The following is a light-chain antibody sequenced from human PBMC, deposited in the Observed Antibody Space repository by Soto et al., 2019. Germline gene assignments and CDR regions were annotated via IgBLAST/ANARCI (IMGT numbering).Light chain of an antibody. CDR1: SSNVGTYDL. J-gene: IGLJ2*01. Sequence: QSALTQPASVSASPGQSITISCTGTSSNVGTYDLVSWYQHHPDNAPKLIIYEGTKRHSGISSRFSGSKSGNTASLTISGLQAEDDADYYCCSFAVGAALVFGGGTQLNVL. CDR2: EGT. CDR3: CSFAVGAALV. V-gene: IGLV2-23*01.